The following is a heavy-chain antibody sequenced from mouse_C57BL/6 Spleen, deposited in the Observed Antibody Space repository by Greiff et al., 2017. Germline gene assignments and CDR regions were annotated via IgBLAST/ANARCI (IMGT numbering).Heavy chain of an antibody. D-gene: IGHD5-5*01. CDR2: ISDGGSYN. V-gene: IGHV5-4*03. CDR1: GFTFSSYA. Sequence: EVKLVESGGGLVKPGGSLKLSCAASGFTFSSYAMSWVRQTPEKRLEWVATISDGGSYNYYPDNVKGRFTISRDNAQHNLYLPMSHLKSEDTAMYYCAMGGLLPTEGFAYWGQGTLVTVSA. J-gene: IGHJ3*01. CDR3: AMGGLLPTEGFAY.